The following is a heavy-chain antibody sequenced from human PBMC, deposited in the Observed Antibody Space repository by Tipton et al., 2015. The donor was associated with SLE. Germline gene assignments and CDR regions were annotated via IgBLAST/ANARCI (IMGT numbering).Heavy chain of an antibody. Sequence: TLSLTCTVSGGSISSSSYYWGWIRQPPGKGLEWIGEINHSGSTNYNPSLKSRVTISVDTSKNQFSLKLNSVTAADTAVYYCARAYGDNPFDYWGRGTLVTVSS. CDR2: INHSGST. J-gene: IGHJ4*02. CDR3: ARAYGDNPFDY. V-gene: IGHV4-39*07. D-gene: IGHD4-17*01. CDR1: GGSISSSSYY.